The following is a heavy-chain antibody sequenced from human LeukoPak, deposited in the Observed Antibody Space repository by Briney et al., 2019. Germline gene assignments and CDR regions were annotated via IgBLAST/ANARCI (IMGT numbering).Heavy chain of an antibody. D-gene: IGHD2-2*01. Sequence: GSLRLSCAASGFTLSTFDMNWVRQAPGQGLKWVSSISTSSRYIYYRDSVKGRFTISRDDAKNSLYLQMNSLRVEDTAVYYCARADCSGSTCYLRRSWFDPWGQGTLVTVSS. CDR1: GFTLSTFD. CDR2: ISTSSRYI. V-gene: IGHV3-21*01. CDR3: ARADCSGSTCYLRRSWFDP. J-gene: IGHJ5*02.